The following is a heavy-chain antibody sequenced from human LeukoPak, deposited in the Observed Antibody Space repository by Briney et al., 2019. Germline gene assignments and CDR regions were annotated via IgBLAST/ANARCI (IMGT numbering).Heavy chain of an antibody. D-gene: IGHD3-10*01. J-gene: IGHJ6*03. CDR1: GGTFSSYA. CDR2: IIPILGTA. Sequence: ASVKVSCKASGGTFSSYAISWVRQAPGQGLEWMGGIIPILGTANYAQKFQGRVTITTDESTSTAYMELSSLRSEDTAVYYCARADYYGSGYLVINYMDVWGKGTTVTVSS. CDR3: ARADYYGSGYLVINYMDV. V-gene: IGHV1-69*05.